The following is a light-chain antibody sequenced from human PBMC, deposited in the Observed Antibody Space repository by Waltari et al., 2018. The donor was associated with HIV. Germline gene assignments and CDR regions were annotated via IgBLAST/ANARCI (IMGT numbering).Light chain of an antibody. CDR1: QSIGLW. V-gene: IGKV1-5*03. J-gene: IGKJ1*01. Sequence: DIQMTQSPSTLSASVGDRVTITCRASQSIGLWLAWYQQKPGKAPKLLLYEASSLHTGVPSRFSGSGSGTEFTLTIRSLQPFDLATYYCQEYNMYTGSLGEGSKVEVK. CDR2: EAS. CDR3: QEYNMYTGS.